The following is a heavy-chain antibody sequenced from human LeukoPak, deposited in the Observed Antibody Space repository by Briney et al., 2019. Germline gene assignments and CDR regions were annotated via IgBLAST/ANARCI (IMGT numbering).Heavy chain of an antibody. CDR2: IFYSVSNK. J-gene: IGHJ3*02. CDR1: GFTFSSYG. Sequence: AETLRLSCAASGFTFSSYGMRWVRQAPGKGLEWVADIFYSVSNKYYADSVKGRFTNSRDNSKTTLYLQMNSVRAEDTALYYCARDRVVVVPAAILWGDNDAFDMWGQGTMVTVS. D-gene: IGHD2-2*02. CDR3: ARDRVVVVPAAILWGDNDAFDM. V-gene: IGHV3-33*01.